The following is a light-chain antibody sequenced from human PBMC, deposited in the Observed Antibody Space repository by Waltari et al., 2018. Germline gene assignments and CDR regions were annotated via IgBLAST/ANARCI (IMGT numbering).Light chain of an antibody. CDR1: QGITTY. V-gene: IGKV1-16*01. J-gene: IGKJ4*01. CDR2: AAS. Sequence: DIQMTQSPSSLSASAGDTVTVTCRASQGITTYLTWYQHIPGKPPKRLIYAASTLESGVPSRFSGSGSGTDCTLTIISMQPEDFATYYCLQYISHPLTFGGGTKVESK. CDR3: LQYISHPLT.